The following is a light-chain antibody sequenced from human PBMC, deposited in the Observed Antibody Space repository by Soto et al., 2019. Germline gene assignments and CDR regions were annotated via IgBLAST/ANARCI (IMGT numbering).Light chain of an antibody. J-gene: IGKJ5*01. CDR2: GAS. V-gene: IGKV1-5*01. CDR1: QSISTW. Sequence: DIQMTQSPSTLSASVGDRVTITCRASQSISTWLAWYQQKPGKAPKLLIYGASSLQDGVPSRFSGSGSGTEFTLTISRLQPDDFATYYCQQYSTYLITFGQGTRLEIK. CDR3: QQYSTYLIT.